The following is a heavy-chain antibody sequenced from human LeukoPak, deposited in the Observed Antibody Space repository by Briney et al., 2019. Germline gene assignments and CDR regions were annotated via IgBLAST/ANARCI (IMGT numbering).Heavy chain of an antibody. CDR2: IIPILGIA. CDR1: GGTFSSYT. D-gene: IGHD3-9*01. V-gene: IGHV1-69*02. J-gene: IGHJ4*02. CDR3: ARTPDYDILTGYYRYYFDY. Sequence: SVKVSCKASGGTFSSYTISWVRQAPGQGLEWMGRIIPILGIANYAQKFQGRVTITADKSTSTAYMELSSLGSEDTAVYYCARTPDYDILTGYYRYYFDYWGQGTLVTVSS.